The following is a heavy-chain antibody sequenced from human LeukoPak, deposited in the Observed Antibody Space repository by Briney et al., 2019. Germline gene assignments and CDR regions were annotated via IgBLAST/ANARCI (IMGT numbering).Heavy chain of an antibody. CDR2: IRSKANSYAT. J-gene: IGHJ3*02. CDR1: GFTFSGSA. CDR3: TRHAPYYYGSGSGLLAFDI. D-gene: IGHD3-10*01. Sequence: PGGSLKLSCAASGFTFSGSAMHWVRQASGKGLEWVGRIRSKANSYATAYAASVKGRFTISRDDSKNTAYLQMNSLKTEDTAVYYCTRHAPYYYGSGSGLLAFDIWGQGTMVTVSS. V-gene: IGHV3-73*01.